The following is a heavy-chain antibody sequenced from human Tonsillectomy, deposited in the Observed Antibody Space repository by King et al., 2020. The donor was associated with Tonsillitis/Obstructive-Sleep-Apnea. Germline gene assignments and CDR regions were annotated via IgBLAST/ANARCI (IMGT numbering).Heavy chain of an antibody. V-gene: IGHV3-9*01. J-gene: IGHJ6*03. CDR3: AKDGERGAYYNFYFMDV. D-gene: IGHD1-26*01. CDR2: IIWNSANI. Sequence: VQLVESGGGLVQPGRSLRLSCAASGFTFDDYAMHWVRQAPEKGLEWVAGIIWNSANIGYADSVKGRFTISRDNAKNSLYLQMNSLRAEDTALYYCAKDGERGAYYNFYFMDVWGKGTTVTVSS. CDR1: GFTFDDYA.